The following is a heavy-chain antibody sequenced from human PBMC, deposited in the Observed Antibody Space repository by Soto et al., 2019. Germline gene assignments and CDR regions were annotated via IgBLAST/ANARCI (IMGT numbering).Heavy chain of an antibody. CDR3: ARDGAVAGGINFDY. CDR2: INAGNGNT. D-gene: IGHD6-19*01. J-gene: IGHJ4*02. V-gene: IGHV1-3*01. Sequence: ASVKVSCKASRYTFSTYSIHWVRQAPGQSLEWMGWINAGNGNTKYSQKFQGRVTITRDTSANTAYMELSSLRSEDTAVYYCARDGAVAGGINFDYWGQGTLVTVSS. CDR1: RYTFSTYS.